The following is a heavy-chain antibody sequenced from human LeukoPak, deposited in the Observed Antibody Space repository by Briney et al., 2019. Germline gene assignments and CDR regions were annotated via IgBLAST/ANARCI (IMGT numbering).Heavy chain of an antibody. CDR3: ARGTALQDY. J-gene: IGHJ4*02. CDR1: GFTFSPYW. V-gene: IGHV3-74*01. D-gene: IGHD2-2*02. Sequence: PGGSLRLSCAASGFTFSPYWMHWVRQVPGKGLVWVSDINSDGTITHYADSVKGRSTVSRDNAQDTLYLQMNSLRAEDTAVYYCARGTALQDYWGQGTLVTVSS. CDR2: INSDGTIT.